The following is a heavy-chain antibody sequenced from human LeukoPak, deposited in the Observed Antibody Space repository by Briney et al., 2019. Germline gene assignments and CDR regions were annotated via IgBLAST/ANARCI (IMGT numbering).Heavy chain of an antibody. Sequence: GGSLRLSCAASGFTFSSYTMSWVRQAPGKGLEWVSTITTSDGNTYYADSVKGRFTISRDNSKNTLYLQMNSLRAEDTAVYYCARDPDSSGWYFDYWGQGTLVTVSS. D-gene: IGHD6-19*01. CDR1: GFTFSSYT. CDR3: ARDPDSSGWYFDY. J-gene: IGHJ4*02. V-gene: IGHV3-23*01. CDR2: ITTSDGNT.